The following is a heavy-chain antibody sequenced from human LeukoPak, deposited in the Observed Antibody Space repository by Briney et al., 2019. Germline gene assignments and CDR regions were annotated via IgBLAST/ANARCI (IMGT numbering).Heavy chain of an antibody. CDR3: ASTLRPSNYHIEPYFDY. J-gene: IGHJ4*02. D-gene: IGHD4-11*01. CDR1: GYTFIGYY. CDR2: INPNSGGT. V-gene: IGHV1-2*02. Sequence: ASVKVSCKASGYTFIGYYMYWVRQAPGQGLEWMGWINPNSGGTNYAQKFQGRVTMTRDTSISTAYMELSRLTSDDTAVYYCASTLRPSNYHIEPYFDYWGQGTLVTVSS.